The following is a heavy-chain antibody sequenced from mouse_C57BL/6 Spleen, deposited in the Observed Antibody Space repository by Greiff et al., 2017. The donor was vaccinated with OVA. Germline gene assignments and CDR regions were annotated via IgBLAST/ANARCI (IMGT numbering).Heavy chain of an antibody. D-gene: IGHD2-5*01. J-gene: IGHJ4*01. CDR3: ARGHYSNYESAMDY. V-gene: IGHV1-52*01. Sequence: VQLQQSGPELVRPGSSVKLSCKASGYTFTSYWMHWVKQRPIQGLEWIGNIDPSDSETHYNQKFKDKATLTVDKSSSTAYMQLSSLTSEDSAVYYCARGHYSNYESAMDYWGQGTSVTVSS. CDR1: GYTFTSYW. CDR2: IDPSDSET.